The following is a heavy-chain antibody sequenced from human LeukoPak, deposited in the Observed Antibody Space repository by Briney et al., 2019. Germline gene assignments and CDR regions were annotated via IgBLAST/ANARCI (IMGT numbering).Heavy chain of an antibody. Sequence: GGSLRLSCAASGLTFSGSAMSWVRQAPGKGLEWVSLISGSGNSTYYADSVKGRFTISRDNSNNMLYLQMTRLRAEDMAIYYCAKVLVLVSANRYYFDYWGQGPLVTVSS. J-gene: IGHJ4*02. CDR3: AKVLVLVSANRYYFDY. CDR1: GLTFSGSA. CDR2: ISGSGNST. V-gene: IGHV3-23*01. D-gene: IGHD2-15*01.